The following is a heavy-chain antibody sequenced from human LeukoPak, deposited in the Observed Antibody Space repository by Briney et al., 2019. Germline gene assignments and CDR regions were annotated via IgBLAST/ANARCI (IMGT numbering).Heavy chain of an antibody. D-gene: IGHD2-2*03. CDR3: AKDSGWILFDD. J-gene: IGHJ4*02. CDR1: GFIFSSHG. CDR2: IGPSGDRT. V-gene: IGHV3-23*01. Sequence: GGTLRLSCAASGFIFSSHGMNWVRQAPGKGLEWVSGIGPSGDRTYYVDSVKGRFTISRDNSKNTVYLQMSSLRADDTAVYYCAKDSGWILFDDWGQGTLVTVSS.